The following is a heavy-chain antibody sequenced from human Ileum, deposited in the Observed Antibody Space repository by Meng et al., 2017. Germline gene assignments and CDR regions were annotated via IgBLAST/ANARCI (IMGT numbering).Heavy chain of an antibody. CDR3: ARVSYNKGSPKFDS. D-gene: IGHD1-14*01. Sequence: QVQLQGSGPGLVKPSETLSLSCAVSGDSIRNGNWWSWVRQPPGKGLEWIGEIYESGTTNYNPSLKSRVTISVDKSKNEFSLKLSSVTAADTALYYCARVSYNKGSPKFDSWGQGTLVTVSS. CDR2: IYESGTT. J-gene: IGHJ4*02. V-gene: IGHV4-4*02. CDR1: GDSIRNGNW.